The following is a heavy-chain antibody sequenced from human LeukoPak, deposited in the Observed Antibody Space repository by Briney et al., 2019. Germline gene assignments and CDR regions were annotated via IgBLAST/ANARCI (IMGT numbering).Heavy chain of an antibody. CDR3: ARGYSSSWPDDY. J-gene: IGHJ4*02. Sequence: ASVKVSCKASGYTFTNYYIHWVRQAPGQGLEWTGIINPSGGSTSYAQKFQGRVTMTRDTSTSTVYMELSSLRSEDTAVYYCARGYSSSWPDDYWGQGTLVTVSS. CDR2: INPSGGST. CDR1: GYTFTNYY. D-gene: IGHD6-13*01. V-gene: IGHV1-46*01.